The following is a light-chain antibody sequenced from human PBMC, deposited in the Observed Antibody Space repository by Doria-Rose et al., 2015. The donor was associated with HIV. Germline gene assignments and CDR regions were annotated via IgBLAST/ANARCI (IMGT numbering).Light chain of an antibody. CDR2: DGS. CDR1: QSFSSNY. CDR3: HQYGTSWT. J-gene: IGKJ1*01. Sequence: TQPPGTLSLSPGERATLSCRASQSFSSNYLAWYQQTPGQAPSLLIYDGSTRATGIPDRFSASRSGTDFTLTINRLEPEDFALYYCHQYGTSWTFGQGTKVEI. V-gene: IGKV3-20*01.